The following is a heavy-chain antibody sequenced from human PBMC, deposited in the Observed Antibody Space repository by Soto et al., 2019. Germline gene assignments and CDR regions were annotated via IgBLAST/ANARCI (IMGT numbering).Heavy chain of an antibody. D-gene: IGHD3-10*01. CDR1: GFTFSSLS. CDR2: FSGSGGST. V-gene: IGHV3-23*01. J-gene: IGHJ4*02. CDR3: SEFTN. Sequence: EVQLLESRGGLVQPGGAPRIPCAAPGFTFSSLSMSRVRQAPGKGLGWVAAFSGSGGSTYYAGPRKGRFTIARNNSKNALYLQMNSLRAENTAVYYCSEFTNWGQGTLVTVSS.